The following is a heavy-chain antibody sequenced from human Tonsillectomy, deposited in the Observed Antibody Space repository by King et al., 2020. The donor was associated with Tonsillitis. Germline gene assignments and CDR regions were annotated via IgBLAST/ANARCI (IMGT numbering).Heavy chain of an antibody. CDR2: IRYDGNYK. CDR3: ARESTSEVVAGVDHGAFDY. V-gene: IGHV3-30*02. Sequence: VQLVESGGGVVQPGGSLRLSCAASGFTFSNYGMHWVRQAPGKGLEWVAFIRYDGNYKYYVDSVKGRFTISRDNSKNTLYLQMKSMRAEDTAVYSCARESTSEVVAGVDHGAFDYWGQGALVTVSS. D-gene: IGHD3-22*01. J-gene: IGHJ4*02. CDR1: GFTFSNYG.